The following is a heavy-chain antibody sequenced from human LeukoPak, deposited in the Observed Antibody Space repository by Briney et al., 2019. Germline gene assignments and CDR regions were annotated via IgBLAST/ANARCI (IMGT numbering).Heavy chain of an antibody. J-gene: IGHJ4*02. CDR3: ARGPSRRAYFDY. CDR1: GFTFSSYA. V-gene: IGHV3-30-3*01. Sequence: PGGSLRLSCAASGFTFSSYAMHWVRQAPGKGLEWVAVISYDGSNKYYADSVKGRFTISRDNSKNTLYLQMNSLRAEDTAVYYCARGPSRRAYFDYRGQGTLVTVSS. CDR2: ISYDGSNK.